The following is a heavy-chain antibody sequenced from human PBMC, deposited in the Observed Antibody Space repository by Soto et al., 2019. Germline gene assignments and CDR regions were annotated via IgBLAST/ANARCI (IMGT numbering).Heavy chain of an antibody. CDR3: ARDAIPNRGYVHYDL. J-gene: IGHJ5*02. CDR2: IDPNSGAP. D-gene: IGHD2-2*02. Sequence: ASVKVSCKASGYTFTGFYIHWVRQAPGQGLEWMGWIDPNSGAPNYAQRFQGRVTMTRDTSISTAYMELSRLTSDDTAIYFCARDAIPNRGYVHYDLWGQGSLVTVS. CDR1: GYTFTGFY. V-gene: IGHV1-2*02.